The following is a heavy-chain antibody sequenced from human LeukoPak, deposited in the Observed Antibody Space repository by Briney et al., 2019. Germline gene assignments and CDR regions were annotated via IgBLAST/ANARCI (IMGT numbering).Heavy chain of an antibody. CDR1: GFTVSSSNY. D-gene: IGHD3-22*01. V-gene: IGHV3-21*01. CDR2: ISSSSSYI. J-gene: IGHJ4*02. Sequence: GGSLRLSCAASGFTVSSSNYMNWVRQAPGKGLEWVSSISSSSSYIYYADSVKGRFTISRDNAKNSLYLQMNSLRAEDTAVYYCARVDRDYWGQGTLVTVSS. CDR3: ARVDRDY.